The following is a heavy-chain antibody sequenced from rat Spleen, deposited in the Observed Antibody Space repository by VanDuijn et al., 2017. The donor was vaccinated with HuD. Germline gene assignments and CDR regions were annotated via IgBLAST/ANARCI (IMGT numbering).Heavy chain of an antibody. CDR2: ISSSGGST. Sequence: EVQLVESGGGLVQPGRSLKLSCVASGFTFSKYDMAWVRQAPTKGLEWVASISSSGGSTYYRDSVKGRFTVSRDNGKSTPYLQMDSLRSEDTATYYCARASHGYYWGQGVVVTVSA. J-gene: IGHJ2*01. CDR3: ARASHGYY. D-gene: IGHD1-12*03. V-gene: IGHV5-25*01. CDR1: GFTFSKYD.